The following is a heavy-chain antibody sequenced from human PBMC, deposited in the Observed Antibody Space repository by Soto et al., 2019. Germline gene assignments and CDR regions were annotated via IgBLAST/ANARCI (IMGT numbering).Heavy chain of an antibody. CDR2: TYYRSKWYY. D-gene: IGHD1-26*01. J-gene: IGHJ4*02. V-gene: IGHV6-1*01. Sequence: TLSLTCAITGDSVSSNSAGWSWVRQSPSRGLEWLGRTYYRSKWYYEYAVSVRGRITINPDTSMNQYSLQLNSVTPEDTAVYFCARGEKYRGRTFAYWGQGTLVTVSS. CDR1: GDSVSSNSAG. CDR3: ARGEKYRGRTFAY.